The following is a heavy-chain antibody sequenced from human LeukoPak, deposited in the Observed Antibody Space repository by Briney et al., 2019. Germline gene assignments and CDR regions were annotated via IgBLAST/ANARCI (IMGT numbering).Heavy chain of an antibody. CDR1: GFTFSSYA. Sequence: GGSLRLSCAASGFTFSSYAMSWVRQAPGKGLEWVSAISGSGGSTYYADSVKGRFTISRDNSKNTLYPQMNSLRAEDTAVYYCAKDSSSGWFNYYYGMDVWGQGTTVTVSS. CDR2: ISGSGGST. D-gene: IGHD6-19*01. CDR3: AKDSSSGWFNYYYGMDV. J-gene: IGHJ6*02. V-gene: IGHV3-23*01.